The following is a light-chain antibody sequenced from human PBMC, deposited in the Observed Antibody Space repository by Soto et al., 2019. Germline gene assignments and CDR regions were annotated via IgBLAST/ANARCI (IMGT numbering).Light chain of an antibody. J-gene: IGKJ3*01. Sequence: EIVLTQSPATLSVSPGGRATLSCRASQSVSSNLAWYQQKRGQAPRLLIYGASTRATGIPARFSGSGSGTDFTLTISRLEPEDFAVYYCQQYGSSLFTFGPGTKVDIK. CDR1: QSVSSN. V-gene: IGKV3-20*01. CDR3: QQYGSSLFT. CDR2: GAS.